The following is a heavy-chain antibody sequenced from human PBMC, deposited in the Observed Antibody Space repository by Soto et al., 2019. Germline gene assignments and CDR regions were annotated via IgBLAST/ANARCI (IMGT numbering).Heavy chain of an antibody. CDR1: GGTFSSYA. D-gene: IGHD3-3*01. CDR2: IIPIFGTA. Sequence: SVKVSCKASGGTFSSYAISWVRQAPGQGLEWMGGIIPIFGTASYAQKFQGRVTITADESTSTAYMELSSLRSEDTAVYYCARAAYSYYDFWSGPTPSYYYYYGMDVWGQGTTVTVSS. J-gene: IGHJ6*02. V-gene: IGHV1-69*13. CDR3: ARAAYSYYDFWSGPTPSYYYYYGMDV.